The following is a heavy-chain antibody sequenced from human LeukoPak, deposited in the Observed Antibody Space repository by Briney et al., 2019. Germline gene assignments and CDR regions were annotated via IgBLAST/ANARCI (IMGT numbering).Heavy chain of an antibody. J-gene: IGHJ6*03. CDR3: AKRNDFWSGPYYYYYMDV. CDR2: ISGSGGST. D-gene: IGHD3-3*01. V-gene: IGHV3-23*01. CDR1: GFTFSSCA. Sequence: PGGSLRLSCAASGFTFSSCAMSWVRQAPGKGLEWVSAISGSGGSTYYADSVKGRFTISRDNSKNTLYLQMNSLRAEDTAVYYCAKRNDFWSGPYYYYYMDVWGKGTTVTVSS.